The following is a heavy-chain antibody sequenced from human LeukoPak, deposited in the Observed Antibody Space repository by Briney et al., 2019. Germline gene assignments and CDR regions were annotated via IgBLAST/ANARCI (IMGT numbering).Heavy chain of an antibody. CDR3: ASQNYYDSSGYFA. J-gene: IGHJ5*02. Sequence: GESLKISSKGSGYSFTSYWSSWGRQMPGKGVEGMGRIDPSDSYTNYSPSFQGHVTISADKSISTAYLQWSSLKASDTAMYYCASQNYYDSSGYFAWGQGTLVTVSS. CDR1: GYSFTSYW. CDR2: IDPSDSYT. V-gene: IGHV5-10-1*01. D-gene: IGHD3-22*01.